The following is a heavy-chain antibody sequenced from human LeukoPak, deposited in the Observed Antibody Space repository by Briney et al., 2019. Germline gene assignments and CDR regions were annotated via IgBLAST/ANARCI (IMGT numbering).Heavy chain of an antibody. Sequence: PSQTLSLTCTVSGGSISSGGYYWSWIRQHPGKGLEWIGYIYYSGSTYYNPSLKSRVTISVDTSKNQSSLKLSSVTAADTAVYYCARAGYCSGGSCYDAFDIWGQGTMVTVSS. J-gene: IGHJ3*02. CDR2: IYYSGST. V-gene: IGHV4-31*03. D-gene: IGHD2-15*01. CDR3: ARAGYCSGGSCYDAFDI. CDR1: GGSISSGGYY.